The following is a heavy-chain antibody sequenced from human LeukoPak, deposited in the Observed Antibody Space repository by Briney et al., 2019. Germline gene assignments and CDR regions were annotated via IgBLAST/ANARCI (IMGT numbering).Heavy chain of an antibody. CDR3: ARDPRYSGYDFSYFDY. J-gene: IGHJ4*02. V-gene: IGHV3-33*01. CDR2: IWYDGSNK. Sequence: PGRSLRLSCAASGFTFSSYGMHWVHQAPGKGLEWVAVIWYDGSNKYYADSVKGRFTISRDNSKNTLYLQMNSLRAEDTAVYYCARDPRYSGYDFSYFDYWGQGTLVTVSS. D-gene: IGHD5-12*01. CDR1: GFTFSSYG.